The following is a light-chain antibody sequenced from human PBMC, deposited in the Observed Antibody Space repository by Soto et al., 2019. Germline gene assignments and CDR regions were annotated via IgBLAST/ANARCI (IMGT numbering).Light chain of an antibody. CDR2: EVT. CDR3: ISYAGSNNFV. CDR1: SSDVGGYNY. Sequence: QSVLTQPPSASGSPGQSVTISCTGTSSDVGGYNYVSWYQQHPGKAPQLMIYEVTKRPSGVPDRFSGSKSGNTASLTVSGLQAEDEADYYCISYAGSNNFVFGTGTKVTV. V-gene: IGLV2-8*01. J-gene: IGLJ1*01.